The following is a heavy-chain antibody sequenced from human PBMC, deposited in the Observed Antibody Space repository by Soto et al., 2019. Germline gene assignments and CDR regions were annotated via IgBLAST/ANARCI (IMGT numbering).Heavy chain of an antibody. Sequence: SVKVSCKAFGGNFTNYGISWVRQAPGQGLEWMGGIIPLFGTTNYAQKFRGRVTVTADESTSTVYMELDSLRSEDTAIYYCARAHGTSWYNWFDPWGQGTLVTVSS. V-gene: IGHV1-69*13. CDR1: GGNFTNYG. CDR2: IIPLFGTT. D-gene: IGHD1-26*01. CDR3: ARAHGTSWYNWFDP. J-gene: IGHJ5*02.